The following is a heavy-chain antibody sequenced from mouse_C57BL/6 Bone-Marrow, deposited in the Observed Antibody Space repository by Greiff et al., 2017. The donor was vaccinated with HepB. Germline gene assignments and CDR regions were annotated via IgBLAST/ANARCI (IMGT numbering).Heavy chain of an antibody. J-gene: IGHJ3*01. D-gene: IGHD2-3*01. Sequence: VESGEGLVKPGGSLKLSCAASGFTFSSYAMSWVRQTPEKRLEWVAYISSGGDYIYYADTVKGRFTISRDNARNTLYLQMSSLKSEDTAMYYCARDLEGDGYQGPGGPWFAGWGQGTLVTVSA. V-gene: IGHV5S21*01. CDR2: ISSGGDYI. CDR3: ARDLEGDGYQGPGGPWFAG. CDR1: GFTFSSYA.